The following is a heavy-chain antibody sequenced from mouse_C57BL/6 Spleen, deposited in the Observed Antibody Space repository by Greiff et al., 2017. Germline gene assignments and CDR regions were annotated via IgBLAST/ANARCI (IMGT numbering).Heavy chain of an antibody. CDR1: EYEFPSHD. CDR2: INSDGGST. V-gene: IGHV5-2*01. D-gene: IGHD1-1*02. J-gene: IGHJ4*01. Sequence: EVKLQESGGGLVQPGESLKLSCESNEYEFPSHDMSWVRKTPEKRLELVAAINSDGGSTYYPDTMERRFIISRDKTKKTLYLQMSSLRSEDTALYYCAKQGDYGAMDYWGQGTSVTVAS. CDR3: AKQGDYGAMDY.